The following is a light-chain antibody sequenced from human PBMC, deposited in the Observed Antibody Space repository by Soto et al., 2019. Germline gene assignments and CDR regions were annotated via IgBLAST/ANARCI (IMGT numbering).Light chain of an antibody. CDR2: DVS. CDR1: SSDVGGYNY. Sequence: QSALTQPASVSGSPGQSITISCTGTSSDVGGYNYVSWYQQHPGKAPKLMIYDVSNRPSGVSNRFSGSKSGNTASLTISGLQAEDEADYCCSFSRGWVFGGGTKLTVL. CDR3: SFSRGWV. V-gene: IGLV2-14*01. J-gene: IGLJ3*02.